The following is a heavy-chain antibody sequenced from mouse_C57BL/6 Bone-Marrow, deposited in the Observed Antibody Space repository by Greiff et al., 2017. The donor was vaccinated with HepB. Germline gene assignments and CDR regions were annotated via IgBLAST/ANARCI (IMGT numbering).Heavy chain of an antibody. CDR2: ILPGSGST. J-gene: IGHJ3*01. V-gene: IGHV1-9*01. CDR1: GYTFTGYW. Sequence: VKLVESGAELMKPGASVKLSCKATGYTFTGYWIEWVKQRPGHGLEWIGEILPGSGSTNYNEKFKGKATFTADTSSNTAYMQLSSLTTEDSAIYYCARSRGDYYGSSYGFAYWGQGTLVTVSA. CDR3: ARSRGDYYGSSYGFAY. D-gene: IGHD1-1*01.